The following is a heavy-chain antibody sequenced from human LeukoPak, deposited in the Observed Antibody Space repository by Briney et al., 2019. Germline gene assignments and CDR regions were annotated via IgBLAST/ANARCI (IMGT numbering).Heavy chain of an antibody. CDR3: ARHMVLSPCDY. D-gene: IGHD4/OR15-4a*01. Sequence: PGGSLRLSCAASGFRFDDYYLSWIRQAPGKGLEWISFISASGGMMDYADSVKGGFTISRDNAKNSVYLEMNNLRAEDTAVYHCARHMVLSPCDYGGPGTLVTVSS. CDR2: ISASGGMM. J-gene: IGHJ4*02. CDR1: GFRFDDYY. V-gene: IGHV3-11*01.